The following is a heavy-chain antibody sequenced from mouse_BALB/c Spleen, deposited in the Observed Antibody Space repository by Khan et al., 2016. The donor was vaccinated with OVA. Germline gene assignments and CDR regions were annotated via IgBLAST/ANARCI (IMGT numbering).Heavy chain of an antibody. V-gene: IGHV2-9*02. J-gene: IGHJ3*01. CDR2: ILAGGST. CDR3: ARPYDGSAWFAY. CDR1: GFSLTNYG. Sequence: VKLEESGPGLVAPSQSLSITCTVSGFSLTNYGVHWVRQPPREGLEWLGVILAGGSTNYNSALMSRLSISKDNSKSQVFLKMNSMQTNDTAMYYCARPYDGSAWFAYWGQGTLVTVSA. D-gene: IGHD1-1*01.